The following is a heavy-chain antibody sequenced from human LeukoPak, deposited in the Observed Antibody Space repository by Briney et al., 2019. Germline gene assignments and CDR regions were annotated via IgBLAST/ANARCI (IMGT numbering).Heavy chain of an antibody. J-gene: IGHJ4*02. V-gene: IGHV3-33*01. CDR1: GFTFSSYG. CDR2: IWYDRSNK. Sequence: PGGSLRLSCAASGFTFSSYGMHWVRQAPGKGLEWVAVIWYDRSNKYYADSVKGRFTISRDNSKNTLYLQMNSLRAEDTAVYYCARDEAGEYDVGDYFDYWGQGTLVTVSS. D-gene: IGHD4-17*01. CDR3: ARDEAGEYDVGDYFDY.